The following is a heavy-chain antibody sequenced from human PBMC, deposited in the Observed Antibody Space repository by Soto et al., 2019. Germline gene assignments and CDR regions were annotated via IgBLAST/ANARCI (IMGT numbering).Heavy chain of an antibody. J-gene: IGHJ4*02. CDR3: AGSSARPMFDY. V-gene: IGHV4-31*03. Sequence: SETLSLTCTVSSGSVSSGGYFWIWIRQLPGKGLEWIGYIYHTGSTFYNPSLKSRVTISLDTSKSQFSLRLTSVTAADTAMYFCAGSSARPMFDYWGPGTLVTVSS. CDR2: IYHTGST. D-gene: IGHD2-2*01. CDR1: SGSVSSGGYF.